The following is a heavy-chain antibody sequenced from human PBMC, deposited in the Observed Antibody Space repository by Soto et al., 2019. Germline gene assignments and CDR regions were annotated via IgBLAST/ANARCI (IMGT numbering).Heavy chain of an antibody. J-gene: IGHJ6*03. CDR1: GFTFSSYW. V-gene: IGHV3-74*01. CDR3: ARELYDFWSGYYYYYMDV. CDR2: INSDGSST. D-gene: IGHD3-3*01. Sequence: PGGSLRLSCAASGFTFSSYWMHWVRQAPGKGLVWVSRINSDGSSTSYADSVKGRFTISRDNAKNTLYLQMNSLRAEDTAVYYCARELYDFWSGYYYYYMDVWGKGTTVTVSS.